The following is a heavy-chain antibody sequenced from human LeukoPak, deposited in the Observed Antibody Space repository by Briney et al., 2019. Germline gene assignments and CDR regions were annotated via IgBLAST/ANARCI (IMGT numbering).Heavy chain of an antibody. Sequence: GGSLRLSCAASGFTVSSNYMSWVRQAPGKGLEWVSVIYSGGSTYYADSVKGRFTISRDNAKNSLYLQMNSLRAEDTAVYYCARDQKWELLTGYYFDYWGQGTLVTVSS. CDR1: GFTVSSNY. D-gene: IGHD1-26*01. V-gene: IGHV3-66*01. CDR2: IYSGGST. CDR3: ARDQKWELLTGYYFDY. J-gene: IGHJ4*02.